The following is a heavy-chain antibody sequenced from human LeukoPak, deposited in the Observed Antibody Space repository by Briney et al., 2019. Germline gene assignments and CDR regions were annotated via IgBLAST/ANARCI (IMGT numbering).Heavy chain of an antibody. D-gene: IGHD3-22*01. J-gene: IGHJ4*02. CDR2: IKSKSDGGKA. V-gene: IGHV3-15*01. CDR3: STVYYYYGSSVDY. Sequence: GGSLRLGCAPSSLTFRNAWLRWVRQAPGKGLEWLGHIKSKSDGGKADYAAPVKGRFTISRDDSTNTLYLQMNSLKTEDTAVYYCSTVYYYYGSSVDYWGQGTLVTVSS. CDR1: SLTFRNAW.